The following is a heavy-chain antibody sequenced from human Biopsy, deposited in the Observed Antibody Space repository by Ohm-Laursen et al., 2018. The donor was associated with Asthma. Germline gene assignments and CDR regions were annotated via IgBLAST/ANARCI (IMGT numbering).Heavy chain of an antibody. J-gene: IGHJ6*02. CDR2: LHYSGSPYYT. Sequence: GTLSLTWAVSGGSISNSNCYWGWIRQSPGKGLEWIGSLHYSGSPYYTFYNPSLESRVTISLDASKNEFSLRLTYVTAADTAQYYCVGQSGYRSGWPKLLFVYYGMDVWGPGTTVTVSS. CDR3: VGQSGYRSGWPKLLFVYYGMDV. V-gene: IGHV4-39*01. D-gene: IGHD6-19*01. CDR1: GGSISNSNCY.